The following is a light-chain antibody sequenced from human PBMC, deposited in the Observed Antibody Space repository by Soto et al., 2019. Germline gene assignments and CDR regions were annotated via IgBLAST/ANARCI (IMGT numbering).Light chain of an antibody. V-gene: IGKV3-20*01. Sequence: LVLTPSPGTLSLSPGERATLSCWASQSVHSRYLSWYQQKVGQAPRLLIFAASRSATGSQDRFSGSGSGTDFTLTISRLEPEDCAVYYCQQFDDSQWTLGQGTKVEIK. CDR1: QSVHSRY. CDR3: QQFDDSQWT. J-gene: IGKJ1*01. CDR2: AAS.